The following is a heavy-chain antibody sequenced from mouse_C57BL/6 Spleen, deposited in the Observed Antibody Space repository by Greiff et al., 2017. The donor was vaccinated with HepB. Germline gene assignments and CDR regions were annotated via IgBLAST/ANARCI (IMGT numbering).Heavy chain of an antibody. CDR2: IDPSDSYT. D-gene: IGHD1-1*01. J-gene: IGHJ3*01. CDR3: ARTLYGSSYGFAY. V-gene: IGHV1-59*01. CDR1: GYTFTSYW. Sequence: QVQLQQPGAELVRPGTSVKLSCKASGYTFTSYWMHWVKQRPGQGLEWIGVIDPSDSYTNYNQKFKGKATLTVDTSSSTAYMQLSSLTSEDSAVYYCARTLYGSSYGFAYWGQGTLVTVSA.